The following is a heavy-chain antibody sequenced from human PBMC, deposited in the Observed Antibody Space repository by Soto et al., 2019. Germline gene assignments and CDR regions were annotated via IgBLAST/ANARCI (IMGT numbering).Heavy chain of an antibody. CDR2: IKQDGSEK. D-gene: IGHD3-3*01. CDR3: ARDVEYYDFWSGYLPL. Sequence: PGGSLRLSCAASGFTFSSYWMSWVRQAPGKGLEWVANIKQDGSEKYYVDSVKGRFTISRDNAKNSLYLQMNSLRAEDTAVYYCARDVEYYDFWSGYLPLWGRGTLVTVSS. CDR1: GFTFSSYW. J-gene: IGHJ4*02. V-gene: IGHV3-7*01.